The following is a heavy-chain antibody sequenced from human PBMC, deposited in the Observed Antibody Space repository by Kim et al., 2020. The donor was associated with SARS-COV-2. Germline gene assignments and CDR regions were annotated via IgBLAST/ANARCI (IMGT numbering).Heavy chain of an antibody. D-gene: IGHD2-21*02. J-gene: IGHJ4*01. V-gene: IGHV3-48*03. CDR2: ITASGDGM. CDR1: GFTFSSYE. Sequence: GGSLRLSCAASGFTFSSYEMNWVRQAPGKGPEWISYITASGDGMYYSESVRGRFTVSRDNAKKSLYLQMNSLRVEDSAVYYCAREAIDCGGDCFLYWG. CDR3: AREAIDCGGDCFLY.